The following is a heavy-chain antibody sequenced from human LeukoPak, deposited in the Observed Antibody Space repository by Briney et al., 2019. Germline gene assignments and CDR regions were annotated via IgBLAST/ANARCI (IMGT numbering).Heavy chain of an antibody. CDR2: IYTSGST. D-gene: IGHD3-10*01. Sequence: SETLSLTCTVSGGSISSYYWSWIRQPAGKGLEWIGLIYTSGSTNYNPSLKSRVTMSVDTSKNQFSLELSSVTAADTAVYYCARDRGDYYGSGKHTRGYYYYGMDVWGQGTTVTVSS. CDR3: ARDRGDYYGSGKHTRGYYYYGMDV. V-gene: IGHV4-4*07. J-gene: IGHJ6*02. CDR1: GGSISSYY.